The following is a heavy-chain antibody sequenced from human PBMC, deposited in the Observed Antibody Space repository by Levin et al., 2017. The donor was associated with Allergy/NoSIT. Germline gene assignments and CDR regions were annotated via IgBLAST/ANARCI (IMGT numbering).Heavy chain of an antibody. CDR1: GGSISSGGYY. Sequence: SETLSLTCTVSGGSISSGGYYWSWIRQHPGKGLEWIGYIYYSGSTYYNPSLKSRVTISVDTSKNQFSLKLSSVTAADTAVYYCAGGPWATMVQGVIRPYYYYYYMDVWGKGTTVTVSS. CDR3: AGGPWATMVQGVIRPYYYYYYMDV. D-gene: IGHD3-10*01. V-gene: IGHV4-31*03. J-gene: IGHJ6*03. CDR2: IYYSGST.